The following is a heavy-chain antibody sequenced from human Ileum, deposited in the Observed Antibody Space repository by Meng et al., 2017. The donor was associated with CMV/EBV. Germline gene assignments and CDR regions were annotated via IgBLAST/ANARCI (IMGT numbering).Heavy chain of an antibody. CDR3: AREENTVNQFEY. CDR2: INAGGST. V-gene: IGHV4-4*07. D-gene: IGHD4-17*01. Sequence: QVQLQESGPGLVKPSETLSRTCAVSGGSISTYYWTWVRQPAGKGLEWIGRINAGGSTNDNPSLKSRVTMSVDTSKNQFSLKVTSVTAADTAVYYCAREENTVNQFEYWGQGTLVTVSS. J-gene: IGHJ4*02. CDR1: GGSISTYY.